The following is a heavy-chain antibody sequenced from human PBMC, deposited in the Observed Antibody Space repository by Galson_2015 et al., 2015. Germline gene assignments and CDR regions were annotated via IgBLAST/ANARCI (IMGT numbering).Heavy chain of an antibody. Sequence: SLRLSCAASGFTFSSSAMNWVRQAPGKGLEWVSALSHTGSSIYYADSAKGRFTISRDNSKNTLYLHLNSLRADDTAVYYCAKDRRAVVMSAIDYWGQGTQVTVSS. CDR3: AKDRRAVVMSAIDY. CDR1: GFTFSSSA. J-gene: IGHJ4*02. V-gene: IGHV3-23*01. CDR2: LSHTGSSI. D-gene: IGHD2-21*02.